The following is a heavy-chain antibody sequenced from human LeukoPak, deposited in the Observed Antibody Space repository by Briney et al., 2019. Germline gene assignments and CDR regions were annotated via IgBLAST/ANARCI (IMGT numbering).Heavy chain of an antibody. Sequence: GGSLRLSCAASGFTFSSYAMSWVRQAPGKGLEWVSAISGSGGSTYYADSVKGRFTISRDNSKNTLYLQMNSLRAEDTAVYYCAKGILRYFDWLLGDDYWSQGTLVTVSS. CDR3: AKGILRYFDWLLGDDY. D-gene: IGHD3-9*01. V-gene: IGHV3-23*01. CDR1: GFTFSSYA. CDR2: ISGSGGST. J-gene: IGHJ4*02.